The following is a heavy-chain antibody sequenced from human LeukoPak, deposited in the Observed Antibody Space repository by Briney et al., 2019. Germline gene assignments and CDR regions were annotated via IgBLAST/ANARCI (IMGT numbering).Heavy chain of an antibody. CDR3: ARDPSWLGYFDY. Sequence: GGSLRLSCAASGFTFSSYGIHWVRQAPSKGLEWVALIWYDGSNRYYVDSVKGRFTISRDNSKKTVYLQVNSLRAEDTAVYYCARDPSWLGYFDYWGQGTLVTVAS. V-gene: IGHV3-33*01. CDR2: IWYDGSNR. CDR1: GFTFSSYG. J-gene: IGHJ4*02. D-gene: IGHD3-22*01.